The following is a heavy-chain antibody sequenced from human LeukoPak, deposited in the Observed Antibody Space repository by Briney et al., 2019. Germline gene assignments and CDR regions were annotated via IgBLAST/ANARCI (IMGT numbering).Heavy chain of an antibody. V-gene: IGHV1-18*01. CDR1: GYTFTSYG. CDR3: ARVELEGKRYCTNGVCYGGVDY. CDR2: ISAYNGNT. D-gene: IGHD2-8*01. J-gene: IGHJ4*02. Sequence: GASVKVSCKASGYTFTSYGISWVRQAPGQGLEWMGWISAYNGNTNYAQKLQGRVTMTTDTSTSTAYMELRSLRSDDTAVYYCARVELEGKRYCTNGVCYGGVDYWGQGTLVTVSS.